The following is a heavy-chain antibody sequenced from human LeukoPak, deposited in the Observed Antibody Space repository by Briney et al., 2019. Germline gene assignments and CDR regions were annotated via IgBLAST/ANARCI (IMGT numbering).Heavy chain of an antibody. V-gene: IGHV1-18*01. J-gene: IGHJ4*02. D-gene: IGHD5-18*01. Sequence: ASVKVSCKTSGYTFIRYGISWVRQAPGQGLEWMGWISAYNGNTNYAQKFQGRVTMTEDTSTDTAYMELSSLRSEDTAVYYCATAGIQLWFALFDYWGQGTLVTVSS. CDR1: GYTFIRYG. CDR2: ISAYNGNT. CDR3: ATAGIQLWFALFDY.